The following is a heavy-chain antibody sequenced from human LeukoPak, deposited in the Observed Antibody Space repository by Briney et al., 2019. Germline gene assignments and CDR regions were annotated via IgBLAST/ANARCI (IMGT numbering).Heavy chain of an antibody. J-gene: IGHJ4*02. CDR2: ISAYNDNT. V-gene: IGHV1-18*01. D-gene: IGHD6-19*01. CDR3: ARGEYFGYIGVAGTIDY. Sequence: ASVKVSCKASGGTFSSYAISWVRQAPGQGLEWMGWISAYNDNTNYAQKLQGRVTMTTDISTSTAYMELRSLRSDDTAVYYCARGEYFGYIGVAGTIDYWGQGTLVTVSS. CDR1: GGTFSSYA.